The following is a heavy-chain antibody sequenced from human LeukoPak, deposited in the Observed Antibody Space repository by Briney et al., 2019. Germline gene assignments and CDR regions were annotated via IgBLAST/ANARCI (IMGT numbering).Heavy chain of an antibody. D-gene: IGHD3-22*01. V-gene: IGHV1-2*02. J-gene: IGHJ4*02. CDR1: GYTFTGYY. Sequence: ASVKVSCKASGYTFTGYYMHWVRQAPGQGLEWMGWINPNSGGTNYAQKFQGRVTMTRDTSISIAYMELSRLRSDDTAVYYCARASDSSGYYPRGYFDYWGQGTLVTVSS. CDR3: ARASDSSGYYPRGYFDY. CDR2: INPNSGGT.